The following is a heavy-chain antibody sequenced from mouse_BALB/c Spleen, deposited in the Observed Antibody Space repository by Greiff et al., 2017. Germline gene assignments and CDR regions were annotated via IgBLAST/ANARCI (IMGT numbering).Heavy chain of an antibody. J-gene: IGHJ3*01. CDR1: GYTFTSYT. CDR3: ARSGDGYPFAY. Sequence: QVQLQQSGAELARPGASVKMSCKASGYTFTSYTMHWVKQRPGQGLEWIGYINPSSGYTNYNQKFKDKATLTADKSSSTAYMQLSSLTSEDSAVYYFARSGDGYPFAYWGQGTLVTVSA. CDR2: INPSSGYT. D-gene: IGHD2-3*01. V-gene: IGHV1-4*01.